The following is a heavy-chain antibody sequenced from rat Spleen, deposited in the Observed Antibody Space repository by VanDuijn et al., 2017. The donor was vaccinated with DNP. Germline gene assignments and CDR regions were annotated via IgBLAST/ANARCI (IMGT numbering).Heavy chain of an antibody. Sequence: EVQLVESGGDPVQPGGSLTLSCVVSGFTFNKDWMTWVRQVPGKGLEWVASITTGGEITYYPDSVKGRFTVSRDHATNTLYLQMDSLRSEDTATYYCTSLLLKWSFDYWGQGVMVTVSS. D-gene: IGHD1-1*01. J-gene: IGHJ2*01. CDR2: ITTGGEIT. CDR1: GFTFNKDW. V-gene: IGHV5-31*01. CDR3: TSLLLKWSFDY.